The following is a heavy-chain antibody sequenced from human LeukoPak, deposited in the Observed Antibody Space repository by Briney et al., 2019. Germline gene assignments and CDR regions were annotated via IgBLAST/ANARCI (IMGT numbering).Heavy chain of an antibody. J-gene: IGHJ4*02. CDR2: INTNTGIP. CDR1: GYTFTSYA. V-gene: IGHV7-4-1*02. D-gene: IGHD6-13*01. CDR3: ARDGGSWPFDY. Sequence: GASVKVSCKASGYTFTSYAVNWVRQAPGQGLEWMGWINTNTGIPTYAQGFTGRLVFSLDTSVSTAYLQISSLKAEDTAVYYCARDGGSWPFDYWGQGTLVTVSS.